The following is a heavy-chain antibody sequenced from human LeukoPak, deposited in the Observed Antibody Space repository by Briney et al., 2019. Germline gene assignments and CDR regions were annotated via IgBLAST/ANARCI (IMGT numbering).Heavy chain of an antibody. D-gene: IGHD6-13*01. CDR2: ICTTGDT. CDR1: GFTFSSHA. V-gene: IGHV3-13*01. J-gene: IGHJ3*02. Sequence: PGGSLRLSCAASGFTFSSHAMHWVRQPTGKGLEWVSAICTTGDTYYPGSVKGRFTISRDNAKDSLYLQMNSLRAEDTAVYYCARVGYSSNDAFDIWGQGTMVTVSS. CDR3: ARVGYSSNDAFDI.